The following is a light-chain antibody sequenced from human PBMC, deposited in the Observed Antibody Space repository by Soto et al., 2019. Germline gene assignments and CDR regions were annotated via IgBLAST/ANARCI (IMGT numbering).Light chain of an antibody. CDR2: EVN. Sequence: QSALTQPPSASGSPGQSVAISCTGTSSDVGGYNYVSWYQQHPGKAPKLMIYEVNKRPSGVPDRFSGSKSGNTASLTVSGPQAEDEADYYCVSFTTSSSYVFGTGTKVTVL. V-gene: IGLV2-8*01. CDR1: SSDVGGYNY. CDR3: VSFTTSSSYV. J-gene: IGLJ1*01.